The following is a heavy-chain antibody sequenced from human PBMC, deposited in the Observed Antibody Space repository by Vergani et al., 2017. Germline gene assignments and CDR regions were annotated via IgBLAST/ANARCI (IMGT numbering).Heavy chain of an antibody. CDR3: ARDRMITFGGVIVKYYYYGMDV. V-gene: IGHV3-NL1*01. CDR1: GFTFSSYG. Sequence: QVQLVESGGGVVQPGRSLRLSCAASGFTFSSYGMHWVRQAPGKGLEWVSVIYSGGSTYYADSVKGRFTISRDNSKNTLYLQMNSLRAEDTAVYYCARDRMITFGGVIVKYYYYGMDVWGQGTTVTVSS. D-gene: IGHD3-16*02. J-gene: IGHJ6*02. CDR2: IYSGGST.